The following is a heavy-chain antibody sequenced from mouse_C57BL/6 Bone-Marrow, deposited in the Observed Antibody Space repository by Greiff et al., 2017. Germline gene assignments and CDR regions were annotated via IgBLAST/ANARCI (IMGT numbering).Heavy chain of an antibody. CDR3: ARSPVYYGSSYWYVYV. CDR1: GYTFTSYW. Sequence: QVQLQQPGAELVKPGASVKLSCKASGYTFTSYWMQWVKQRPGQGLEWIGEIDPSDSYTNYNQKFKGKATLTVDTSSSTAYMQLSSLTSEDSAVYYCARSPVYYGSSYWYVYVWGTGATVTV. J-gene: IGHJ1*03. D-gene: IGHD1-1*01. CDR2: IDPSDSYT. V-gene: IGHV1-50*01.